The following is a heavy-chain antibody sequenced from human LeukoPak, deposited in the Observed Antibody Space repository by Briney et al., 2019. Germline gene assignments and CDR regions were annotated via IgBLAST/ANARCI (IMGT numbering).Heavy chain of an antibody. D-gene: IGHD2-21*02. V-gene: IGHV3-21*01. CDR1: GFTFSTFT. J-gene: IGHJ4*02. Sequence: GGSLRLSCAASGFTFSTFTMNWVRQAPGKGLEWVSSISSSSSYINYGDSVKGRFTISSDNAKNSLYLQMNSLRAEDTAVYYCTTVSGGDFYFDYWGQGTLVTVSS. CDR3: TTVSGGDFYFDY. CDR2: ISSSSSYI.